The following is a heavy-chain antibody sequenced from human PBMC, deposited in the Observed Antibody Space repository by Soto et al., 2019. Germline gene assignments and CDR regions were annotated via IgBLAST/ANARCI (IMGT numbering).Heavy chain of an antibody. CDR3: ARGRSTTVTCFDY. CDR2: IYSGGST. D-gene: IGHD4-17*01. J-gene: IGHJ4*02. Sequence: EVQLVESGGGLVQPGGSLRLSCAASGFTVSSNYMSWVRQAPGKGLEWVSVIYSGGSTYYADSVKGRFTISRDNSKNTLYLQMNSLRAEDTAVYYCARGRSTTVTCFDYWGQGTLVTVSS. CDR1: GFTVSSNY. V-gene: IGHV3-66*01.